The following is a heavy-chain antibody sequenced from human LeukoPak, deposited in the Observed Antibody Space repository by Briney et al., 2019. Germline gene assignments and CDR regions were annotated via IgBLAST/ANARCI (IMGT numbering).Heavy chain of an antibody. V-gene: IGHV4-34*01. CDR2: INHSGST. J-gene: IGHJ4*02. D-gene: IGHD5-18*01. CDR1: GGSFSGYY. Sequence: SETLSLTCAVYGGSFSGYYWSWIRQPPGKGLEWIGEINHSGSTNYNPSLKSRVTISVDTSKNQFSLKLSSVTAADTAVYYCAGEEGYSYGDFDYWGQGTLVTVSS. CDR3: AGEEGYSYGDFDY.